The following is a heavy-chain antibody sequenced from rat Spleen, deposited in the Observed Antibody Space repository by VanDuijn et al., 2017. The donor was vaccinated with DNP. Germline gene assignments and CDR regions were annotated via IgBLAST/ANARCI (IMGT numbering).Heavy chain of an antibody. V-gene: IGHV5-22*01. J-gene: IGHJ2*01. CDR2: SSYDGGST. D-gene: IGHD1-4*01. Sequence: EVQLVESGGDLVQPGRSLKLSCVTSGFTFSDYYMAWVRQAPTKGLEWVAYSSYDGGSTYNGDSVKGRFTISRDNAKSTLYLQMNSLRSEDMATYYCTRHVLPLRVWDYWGQGVMVTVSS. CDR3: TRHVLPLRVWDY. CDR1: GFTFSDYY.